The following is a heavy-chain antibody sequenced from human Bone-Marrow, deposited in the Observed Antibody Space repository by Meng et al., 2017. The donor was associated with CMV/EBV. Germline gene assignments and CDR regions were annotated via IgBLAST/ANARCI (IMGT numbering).Heavy chain of an antibody. CDR3: ARTGYTWNYVQNYFDY. J-gene: IGHJ4*02. Sequence: ESLKISCAVSGFTFSSYSMNWIRQPPGKGLEWIGSIYYSGSTYYNPSLKSRVTISVDTSKNQFSLKLSSVTAADTAVYYCARTGYTWNYVQNYFDYWGQGTLVTASS. CDR2: IYYSGST. D-gene: IGHD1-7*01. V-gene: IGHV4-39*01. CDR1: GFTFSSYS.